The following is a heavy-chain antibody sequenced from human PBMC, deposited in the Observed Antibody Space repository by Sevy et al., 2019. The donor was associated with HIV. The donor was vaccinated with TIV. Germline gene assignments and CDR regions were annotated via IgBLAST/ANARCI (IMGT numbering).Heavy chain of an antibody. CDR3: ARDGENYYYGMDV. J-gene: IGHJ6*02. CDR1: GFTVSSNY. V-gene: IGHV3-66*01. Sequence: GGSLRLSCAASGFTVSSNYMSWVRQAPGKGLEWVSVIYSGGSTYYADSVKGRFTISRDNSKNTLYLQMNSLRAEDTAVYYCARDGENYYYGMDVWGLGTTVTVSS. D-gene: IGHD7-27*01. CDR2: IYSGGST.